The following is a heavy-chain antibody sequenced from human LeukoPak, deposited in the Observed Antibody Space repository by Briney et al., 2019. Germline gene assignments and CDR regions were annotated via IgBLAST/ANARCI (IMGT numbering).Heavy chain of an antibody. CDR2: IYNTVST. J-gene: IGHJ4*02. Sequence: PSETLSLTCTVSGGSVTTYYWSWVRQPPGKGLEWIAYIYNTVSTNYNPSLKSRITISIDTPKNQVSLRLSSVTAADTAVYYCAREAESTGYNFDYWGQGTLVTVSS. CDR3: AREAESTGYNFDY. D-gene: IGHD3-22*01. V-gene: IGHV4-59*02. CDR1: GGSVTTYY.